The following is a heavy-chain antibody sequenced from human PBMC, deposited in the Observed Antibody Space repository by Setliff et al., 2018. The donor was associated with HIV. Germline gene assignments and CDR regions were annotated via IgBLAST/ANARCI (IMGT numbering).Heavy chain of an antibody. J-gene: IGHJ4*02. D-gene: IGHD3-10*01. CDR3: ARLSGGMVPNS. CDR1: GVFISSGPYY. CDR2: VHYSGSA. Sequence: SETLSLTCAVSGVFISSGPYYWGWIRQPPGKGLEWIGSVHYSGSAYHNPSLNSRATTSIDTPKSQFSLKLNSVTAADTAVYCCARLSGGMVPNSWGQGTLVTVSS. V-gene: IGHV4-39*01.